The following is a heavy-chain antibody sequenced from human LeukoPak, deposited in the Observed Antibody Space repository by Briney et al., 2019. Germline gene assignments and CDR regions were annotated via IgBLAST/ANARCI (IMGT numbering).Heavy chain of an antibody. V-gene: IGHV4-34*01. CDR2: INHSGST. CDR3: ARQYGDIVVVPAATTYYYYYYMDV. D-gene: IGHD2-2*01. J-gene: IGHJ6*03. CDR1: GGSFSGCY. Sequence: SETLSLTCAVYGGSFSGCYWSWIRQPPGKGLEWIGEINHSGSTNYNPSLKSRVTISVDTSKNQFSLKLSSVTAADTAVYYCARQYGDIVVVPAATTYYYYYYMDVWGKGTTVTISS.